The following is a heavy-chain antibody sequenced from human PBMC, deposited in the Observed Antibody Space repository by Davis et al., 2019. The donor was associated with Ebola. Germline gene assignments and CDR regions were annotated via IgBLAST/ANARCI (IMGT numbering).Heavy chain of an antibody. J-gene: IGHJ5*02. CDR3: ARGVLGDNDHFDP. D-gene: IGHD1-1*01. CDR2: IYKSGST. Sequence: PSETLSLTCTVSGGSISDGDYYWSWIRQPPGKGLEWIGYIYKSGSTYYKTSLKSRVTISIDTSKNQFSLKLSSVTVADTAVYYCARGVLGDNDHFDPWGQGTLVTVSS. CDR1: GGSISDGDYY. V-gene: IGHV4-30-4*01.